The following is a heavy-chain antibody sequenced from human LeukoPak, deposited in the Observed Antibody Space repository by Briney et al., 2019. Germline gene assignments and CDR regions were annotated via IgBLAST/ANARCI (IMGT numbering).Heavy chain of an antibody. V-gene: IGHV3-74*01. CDR1: GFTFSSYW. CDR3: ARDPRYSSGGSCYSIDY. Sequence: GGSLRLSCAASGFTFSSYWMHWVRQAPGKGLVWVSRINSDGSSTSYADSVKGRFTISRDNAKNTLYLQMNSLRAEDTAVYYCARDPRYSSGGSCYSIDYWGQGTLVTVSS. D-gene: IGHD2-15*01. CDR2: INSDGSST. J-gene: IGHJ4*02.